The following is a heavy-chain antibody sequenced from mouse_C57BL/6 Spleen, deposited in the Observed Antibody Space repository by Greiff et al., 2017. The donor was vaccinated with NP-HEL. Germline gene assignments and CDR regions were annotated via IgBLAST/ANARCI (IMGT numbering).Heavy chain of an antibody. V-gene: IGHV1-69*01. CDR2: IYPSDSYT. Sequence: VQLQQPGAELVMPGASVKLSCKASGYTFTSYWMHWVKQRPGQGLEWIGEIYPSDSYTNYNQKFKGKSTLTVDKSSSTAYMQLSSLTSEDSAVYYCARSGDRDDYCSSYGYWGQGTTLTVSS. J-gene: IGHJ2*01. CDR1: GYTFTSYW. D-gene: IGHD1-1*01. CDR3: ARSGDRDDYCSSYGY.